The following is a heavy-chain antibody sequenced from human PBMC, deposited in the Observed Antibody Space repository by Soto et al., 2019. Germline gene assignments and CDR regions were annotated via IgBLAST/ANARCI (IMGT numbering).Heavy chain of an antibody. V-gene: IGHV1-8*01. CDR1: GYTFTNHD. D-gene: IGHD4-4*01. J-gene: IGHJ4*02. CDR3: AIYTTPFSYFDY. CDR2: MNPDSGKT. Sequence: QVQLVQSGAEVRKPGASVKVSCKASGYTFTNHDINWVRQASGQGLEWMGWMNPDSGKTYYVEKFQGRVNMTRDTSTNTAYLELTSLKSDDTAVFYCAIYTTPFSYFDYWGQGSLVTVSS.